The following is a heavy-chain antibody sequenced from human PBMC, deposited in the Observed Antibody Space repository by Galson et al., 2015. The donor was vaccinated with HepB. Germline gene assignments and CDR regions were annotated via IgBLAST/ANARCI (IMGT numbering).Heavy chain of an antibody. CDR3: AHQYCSSTSCYPLKDWFDP. CDR1: GFSLSTSGVG. Sequence: PALVKPTQTLTLTCTFSGFSLSTSGVGVGWIRQPPGKALEWLALIYWDDDKRYSPSLKSRLTITKDTSKNQVVLTMTNMDPVDTATYYCAHQYCSSTSCYPLKDWFDPWGQGTLVTVSS. J-gene: IGHJ5*02. D-gene: IGHD2-2*01. CDR2: IYWDDDK. V-gene: IGHV2-5*02.